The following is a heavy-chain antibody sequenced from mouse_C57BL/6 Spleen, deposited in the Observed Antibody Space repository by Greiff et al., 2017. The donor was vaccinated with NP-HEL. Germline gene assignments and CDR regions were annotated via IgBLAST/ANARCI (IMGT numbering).Heavy chain of an antibody. CDR2: IDNKSGGT. V-gene: IGHV1-72*01. CDR1: GYTFTSYC. Sequence: QVQLLQPGAELVKPGASVKLSCKASGYTFTSYCMHWVKQRPGRGLEWIGRIDNKSGGTKYNEKFKRKAPLTVDKPSSTAYMQLSSLTSEDSAVYYCARCPIYYYGSSSYWYFDVWGTGTTVTVSS. CDR3: ARCPIYYYGSSSYWYFDV. D-gene: IGHD1-1*01. J-gene: IGHJ1*03.